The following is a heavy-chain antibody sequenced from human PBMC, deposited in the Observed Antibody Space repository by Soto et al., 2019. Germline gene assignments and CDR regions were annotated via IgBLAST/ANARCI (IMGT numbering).Heavy chain of an antibody. Sequence: QITLKESGPALVKPTQTLTLTCTFSGFSLSTIGVGVSWIRQPPGKAMEWLAVIYWDNDKRYSPSLKSRLTITIDAPRDQVVLAMTNMDPVDTATYYCAHVTTGTTGGAFDVWGQGTKVTVSS. CDR2: IYWDNDK. CDR3: AHVTTGTTGGAFDV. D-gene: IGHD4-17*01. J-gene: IGHJ3*01. V-gene: IGHV2-5*02. CDR1: GFSLSTIGVG.